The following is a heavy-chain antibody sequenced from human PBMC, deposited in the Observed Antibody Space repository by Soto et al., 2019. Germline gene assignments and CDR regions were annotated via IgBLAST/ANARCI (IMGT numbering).Heavy chain of an antibody. J-gene: IGHJ6*02. Sequence: PGGSLRLSCAASGFTFSSYSMSWVRQAPGRVLEGVSVIYNGSSTYYADSVKGRFTISRDSSKNMLYLQMNSLRAEDTAVYYCAKEDSSSWHYYYGMDVWGQGTTVTVSS. CDR3: AKEDSSSWHYYYGMDV. CDR1: GFTFSSYS. V-gene: IGHV3-NL1*01. CDR2: IYNGSST. D-gene: IGHD6-13*01.